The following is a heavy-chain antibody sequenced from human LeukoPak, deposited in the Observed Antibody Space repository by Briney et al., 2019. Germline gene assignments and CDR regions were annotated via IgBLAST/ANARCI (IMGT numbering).Heavy chain of an antibody. CDR1: GFTVSSNY. CDR3: ARDGSSWYSGFDY. D-gene: IGHD6-13*01. CDR2: IYSGGST. V-gene: IGHV3-53*05. Sequence: PGGSLRLSCAASGFTVSSNYMSWVRQAPGKGLGWVSVIYSGGSTYYADSVKGRFTISRDNSKNTLYLQMNSLRAEDTAVYYCARDGSSWYSGFDYWGQGTLVTVSS. J-gene: IGHJ4*02.